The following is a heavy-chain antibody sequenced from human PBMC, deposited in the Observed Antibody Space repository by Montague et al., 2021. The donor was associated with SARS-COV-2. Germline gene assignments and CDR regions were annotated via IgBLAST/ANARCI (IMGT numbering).Heavy chain of an antibody. Sequence: SLRLSCAASGFTFSSYSMNWVRQAPGKGLEWVSSISSSSSYIYYADSVKGRFTISRDNAKNSLYLQMNSLRAEDTAVYYCASRVSSTSWSTYYYYYMDVWGKGITVTVSS. CDR1: GFTFSSYS. J-gene: IGHJ6*03. V-gene: IGHV3-21*01. CDR3: ASRVSSTSWSTYYYYYMDV. CDR2: ISSSSSYI. D-gene: IGHD2-2*01.